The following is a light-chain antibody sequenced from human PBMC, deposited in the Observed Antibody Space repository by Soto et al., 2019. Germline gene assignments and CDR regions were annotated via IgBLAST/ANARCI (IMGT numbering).Light chain of an antibody. Sequence: EIVLTQSPGTLSLSPGERATLSCGASQSVTSNYLAWYQQKPGQAPRLLIFGASIRVTGIPVRFIGSGSGTHFTLTISRLEPEDFAVYYCQHYVTSLTTFGQGTKVEVK. J-gene: IGKJ1*01. CDR3: QHYVTSLTT. V-gene: IGKV3-20*01. CDR2: GAS. CDR1: QSVTSNY.